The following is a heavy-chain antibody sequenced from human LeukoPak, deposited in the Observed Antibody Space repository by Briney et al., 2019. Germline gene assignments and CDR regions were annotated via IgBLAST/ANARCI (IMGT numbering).Heavy chain of an antibody. V-gene: IGHV3-21*04. J-gene: IGHJ5*02. CDR3: ARGLTDSSGYYLVGFDP. D-gene: IGHD3-22*01. CDR2: ISSSSSYI. CDR1: GFTFSSYS. Sequence: PGGSLRLSCAASGFTFSSYSMNWVRQAPGKGLEWVSSISSSSSYIHYADSVKGRFTISRDNSKNTLYLQMNSLRAEDTAVYYCARGLTDSSGYYLVGFDPWGQGTLVTVSS.